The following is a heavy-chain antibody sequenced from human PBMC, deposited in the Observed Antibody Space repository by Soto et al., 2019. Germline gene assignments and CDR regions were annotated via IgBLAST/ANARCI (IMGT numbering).Heavy chain of an antibody. V-gene: IGHV3-33*01. Sequence: QVQLVESGGGMVQPGRSLRLSCAASGFTFSSYGMHWVRQAPGKGLEWVAVIWYDGSNKYYADSVKGRFTISRDNSKNTLYLQMNSLRAEDTAVYYCARDTNYGDYEYYFDYWGQGTLVTVSS. CDR2: IWYDGSNK. D-gene: IGHD4-17*01. CDR3: ARDTNYGDYEYYFDY. J-gene: IGHJ4*02. CDR1: GFTFSSYG.